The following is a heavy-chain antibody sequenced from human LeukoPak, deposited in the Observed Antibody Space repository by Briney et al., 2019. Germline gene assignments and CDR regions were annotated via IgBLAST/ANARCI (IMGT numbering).Heavy chain of an antibody. Sequence: PGGSLGLSCTASGFTFSSYWMSWVRQAPGKGLEWVANINQDGSEKYYVDSVKGRFTVSRGNGKNSLYLQMNSLRAEDTAVYYCAREGITVALNYYGMDVWGQGTTVTVS. CDR3: AREGITVALNYYGMDV. V-gene: IGHV3-7*01. J-gene: IGHJ6*02. CDR1: GFTFSSYW. D-gene: IGHD6-19*01. CDR2: INQDGSEK.